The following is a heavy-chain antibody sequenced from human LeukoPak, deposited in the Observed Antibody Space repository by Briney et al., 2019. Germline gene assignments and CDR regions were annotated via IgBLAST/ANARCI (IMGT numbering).Heavy chain of an antibody. D-gene: IGHD3-10*01. Sequence: PSETLSLTCTVSGGSISSSSYYWGWIRQPPGKGLEWIGSIYYSGSTYYNLSLKSRVTISVDTSKNQFSLKLSSVTAADTAVYYCARDRRFGELSLSSVDYWGQGTLVTVSS. CDR2: IYYSGST. J-gene: IGHJ4*02. CDR3: ARDRRFGELSLSSVDY. V-gene: IGHV4-39*07. CDR1: GGSISSSSYY.